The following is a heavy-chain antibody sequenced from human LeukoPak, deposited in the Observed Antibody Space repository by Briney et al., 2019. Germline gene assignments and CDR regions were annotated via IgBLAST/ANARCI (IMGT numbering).Heavy chain of an antibody. CDR3: ARRPPFSGSFYFDS. Sequence: GGSLRLSCAASGFTFSIYAMSWVRQAPGKGLEWVSSTSSGGDYTYYAGSVKGRFTISRDNSKNTLYLQMNSLRAEDTATYYCARRPPFSGSFYFDSWGQGTLVTVSS. J-gene: IGHJ4*02. V-gene: IGHV3-23*01. CDR1: GFTFSIYA. CDR2: TSSGGDYT. D-gene: IGHD1-26*01.